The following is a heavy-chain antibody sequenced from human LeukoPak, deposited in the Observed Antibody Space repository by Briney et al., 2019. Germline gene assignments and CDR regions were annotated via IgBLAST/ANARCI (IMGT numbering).Heavy chain of an antibody. D-gene: IGHD1-1*01. Sequence: PGTSLRLSCAASGFTFGSYDMHWVRQALGKGLELVAVISYDGSNKYYADSVKGRVTISRDNSKSTLYLQMNSLRAEDTAVYYCARVGGAKKLVYWGQGTLVTVSS. CDR3: ARVGGAKKLVY. J-gene: IGHJ4*02. CDR2: ISYDGSNK. CDR1: GFTFGSYD. V-gene: IGHV3-30*03.